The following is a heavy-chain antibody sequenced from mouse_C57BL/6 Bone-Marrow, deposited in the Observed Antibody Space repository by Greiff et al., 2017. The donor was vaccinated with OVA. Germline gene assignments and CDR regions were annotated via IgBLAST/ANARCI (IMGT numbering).Heavy chain of an antibody. V-gene: IGHV1-64*01. CDR1: GYTFTSYW. CDR3: ARGGEGDAMDY. Sequence: QVQLQQPGAELVKPGASVKLSCKASGYTFTSYWMHWVKQRPGQGLEWIGMIHPDSGSTNYNEKFKSQATLTVAKSSSTAYLHISSLTSADSAGEGCARGGEGDAMDYWGQGTSVTVSS. CDR2: IHPDSGST. J-gene: IGHJ4*01.